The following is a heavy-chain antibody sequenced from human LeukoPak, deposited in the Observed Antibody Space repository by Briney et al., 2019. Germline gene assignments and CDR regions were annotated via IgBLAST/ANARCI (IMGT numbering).Heavy chain of an antibody. CDR3: AKKKDYGDYSLDY. J-gene: IGHJ4*02. CDR1: GFTFSNYY. D-gene: IGHD4-17*01. Sequence: GGSLRLSCEASGFTFSNYYMSWIRQAPGKGLEWVSAIRASGGTAYYADSVRGRFTISRDNSKNMLYLQMNSLRAEDMAVYYCAKKKDYGDYSLDYWGQGTLVTVSS. V-gene: IGHV3-23*01. CDR2: IRASGGTA.